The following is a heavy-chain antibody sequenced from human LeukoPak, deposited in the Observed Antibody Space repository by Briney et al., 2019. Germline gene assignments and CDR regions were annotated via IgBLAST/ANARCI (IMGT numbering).Heavy chain of an antibody. CDR1: GASVSSSNW. J-gene: IGHJ4*02. V-gene: IGHV4-4*02. CDR2: IHHSGST. CDR3: ARGLHGSDSY. D-gene: IGHD2-21*02. Sequence: SETLSLTCAVSGASVSSSNWWIWVRQPPKKGLEWIGEIHHSGSTNYNPSLKSRVTMSVDTSKNQISLRLSSVTAADTAVYYCARGLHGSDSYWGQGNLVTVSS.